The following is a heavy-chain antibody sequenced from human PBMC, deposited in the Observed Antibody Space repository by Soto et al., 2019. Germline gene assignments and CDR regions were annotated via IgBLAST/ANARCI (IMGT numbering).Heavy chain of an antibody. CDR3: ARGGTDPPFDF. J-gene: IGHJ4*02. CDR1: GFAFSDYY. D-gene: IGHD3-16*01. Sequence: PGGSLRLSCAASGFAFSDYYMTWIRQAPGKGLEWVSYISPSGSHTNYADSVKGRFTISRENANNSLYLHMNSLRAEDTAVYYWARGGTDPPFDFGGQGAQVTVSS. V-gene: IGHV3-11*06. CDR2: ISPSGSHT.